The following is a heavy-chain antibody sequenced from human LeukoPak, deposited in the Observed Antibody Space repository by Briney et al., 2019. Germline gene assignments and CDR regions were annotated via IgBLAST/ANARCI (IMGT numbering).Heavy chain of an antibody. CDR1: GGSFSGYY. Sequence: PSETLSLTCAVYGGSFSGYYWSWIRQPPGKGLEWIGEINHSGSTNYNPSLKSRVTISVDTSKNQFSLKLSSVTAADTAVYYCARDRYKYYYGSGSPSYFDYWGQGTLVTVSS. D-gene: IGHD3-10*01. CDR3: ARDRYKYYYGSGSPSYFDY. V-gene: IGHV4-34*01. J-gene: IGHJ4*02. CDR2: INHSGST.